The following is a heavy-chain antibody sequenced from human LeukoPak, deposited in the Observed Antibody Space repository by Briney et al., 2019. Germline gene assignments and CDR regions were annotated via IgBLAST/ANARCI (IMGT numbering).Heavy chain of an antibody. CDR2: IRYDGSNK. V-gene: IGHV3-30*02. J-gene: IGHJ4*02. Sequence: PGGSLRLSCAASGFTFSSYGMHWVRQAPGKWLEWVAFIRYDGSNKYYADSVKGRFTISRDNSKNTLYLQMNSLRAEDTAVYYCAKDYHYYDSSGLFDYWGQGTLVTVSS. D-gene: IGHD3-22*01. CDR1: GFTFSSYG. CDR3: AKDYHYYDSSGLFDY.